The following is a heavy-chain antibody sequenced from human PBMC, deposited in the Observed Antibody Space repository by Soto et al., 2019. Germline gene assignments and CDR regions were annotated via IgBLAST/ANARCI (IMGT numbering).Heavy chain of an antibody. D-gene: IGHD6-19*01. J-gene: IGHJ5*02. CDR3: VRDGSGNLYLNWFDP. CDR1: GFTFSSYS. CDR2: ISSHSSTL. Sequence: GGSLRLSCAASGFTFSSYSMNWVRQAPGKGLEWISYISSHSSTLYYADSVKGRFTISRDNAGNSLYLQMNSLRDEDTAVYYCVRDGSGNLYLNWFDPWGQGTLVTVSS. V-gene: IGHV3-48*02.